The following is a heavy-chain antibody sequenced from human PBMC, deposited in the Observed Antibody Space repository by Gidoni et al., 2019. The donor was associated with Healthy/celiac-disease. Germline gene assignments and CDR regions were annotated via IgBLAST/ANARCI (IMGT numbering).Heavy chain of an antibody. CDR2: IRSKANSYAT. CDR1: GFNFSGSA. D-gene: IGHD6-19*01. V-gene: IGHV3-73*01. Sequence: EVQLVESGGGLVQPGGYLKLSCAASGFNFSGSAMHWVRQASGKGLGWVGLIRSKANSYATAYAASVKGRFTISRDYSKITAYLQMSSLKTEDTAVYYCTRRSSSGWYFVYWGQVTLVTVSS. J-gene: IGHJ4*02. CDR3: TRRSSSGWYFVY.